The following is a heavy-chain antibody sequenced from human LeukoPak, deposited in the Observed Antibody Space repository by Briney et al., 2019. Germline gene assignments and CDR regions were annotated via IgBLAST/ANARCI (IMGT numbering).Heavy chain of an antibody. CDR1: GFTFSSYA. CDR2: ISVSGSST. Sequence: PGGSLRLSCAASGFTFSSYAMSWVRQAPGKGLEWLSVISVSGSSTYYADSVKGRFSISRDNSKNTLYLQMNSLRAEDTAVYYCAKDRFSSSWALLDYWGQGTLVTVSS. D-gene: IGHD6-13*01. V-gene: IGHV3-23*01. CDR3: AKDRFSSSWALLDY. J-gene: IGHJ4*02.